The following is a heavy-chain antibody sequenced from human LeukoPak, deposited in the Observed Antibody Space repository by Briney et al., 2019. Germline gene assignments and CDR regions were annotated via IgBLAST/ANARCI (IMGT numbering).Heavy chain of an antibody. CDR2: IYYSGST. J-gene: IGHJ4*02. Sequence: SQTLSLTCTVSGGSISSGGYYWSWIRQHPGKGLEWIGYIYYSGSTYYNPSLKSRVTISVDTSKNQFSLKLSSVTAADTAVYYCARVRGFYDSSGYYTYYFDYWGQGTLVTVSS. CDR1: GGSISSGGYY. D-gene: IGHD3-22*01. V-gene: IGHV4-31*03. CDR3: ARVRGFYDSSGYYTYYFDY.